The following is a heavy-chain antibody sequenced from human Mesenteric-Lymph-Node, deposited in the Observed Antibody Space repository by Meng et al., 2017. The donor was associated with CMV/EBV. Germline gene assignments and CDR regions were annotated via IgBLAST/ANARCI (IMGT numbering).Heavy chain of an antibody. V-gene: IGHV3-30*02. Sequence: GGSLRLSCAASEFTFSSYGMNWVRQAPGEGLEWVAFIRHDGSNTVYAESVKGRFIISRDNSKSTLYLQMNSLRAEDTAVYYCAKDPHPYYNILTGYYPASFHHWGQGTLVTVSS. CDR1: EFTFSSYG. CDR3: AKDPHPYYNILTGYYPASFHH. CDR2: IRHDGSNT. J-gene: IGHJ1*01. D-gene: IGHD3-9*01.